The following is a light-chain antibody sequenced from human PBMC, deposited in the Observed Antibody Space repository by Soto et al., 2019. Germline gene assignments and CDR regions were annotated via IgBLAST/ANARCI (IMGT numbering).Light chain of an antibody. Sequence: EIVLTQSPGTLSLSPGERATLSCRASQNVISSYLAWYQQKPGQAPRLLIYGASSRATGIPDRFSGSGSGTDFTLTISRLEPEDFAVYYCQQYNSSPPGYSFGRGTKLEIK. J-gene: IGKJ2*01. CDR1: QNVISSY. CDR3: QQYNSSPPGYS. CDR2: GAS. V-gene: IGKV3-20*01.